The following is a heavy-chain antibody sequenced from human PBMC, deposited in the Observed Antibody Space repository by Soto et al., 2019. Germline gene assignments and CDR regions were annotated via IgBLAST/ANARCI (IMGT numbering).Heavy chain of an antibody. Sequence: GGSLRLSCAASGFTFSSYAMHWVRQAPGKGLEWVAVISYDGSNKYYADSVKGRFTISRDNSKNTLYLQMNSLRAEDTAVYYCARHLVVPAAIDYYYGMDVWGQGTTVTVSS. V-gene: IGHV3-30-3*01. CDR3: ARHLVVPAAIDYYYGMDV. CDR1: GFTFSSYA. J-gene: IGHJ6*02. CDR2: ISYDGSNK. D-gene: IGHD2-2*01.